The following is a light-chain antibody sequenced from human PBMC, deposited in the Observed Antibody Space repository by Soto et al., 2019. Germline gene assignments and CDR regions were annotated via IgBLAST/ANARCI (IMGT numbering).Light chain of an antibody. J-gene: IGKJ1*01. V-gene: IGKV1-39*01. Sequence: DIQMTQSPSSLSASVGDRVTITCRASQGIRSYLNWYQQKPGKAPKLLIYAASSLQSGVPSRFSSSGSGTDFTLTISRLQPEDFATYYCQQSYSTPQTFGQGTKLEIK. CDR2: AAS. CDR1: QGIRSY. CDR3: QQSYSTPQT.